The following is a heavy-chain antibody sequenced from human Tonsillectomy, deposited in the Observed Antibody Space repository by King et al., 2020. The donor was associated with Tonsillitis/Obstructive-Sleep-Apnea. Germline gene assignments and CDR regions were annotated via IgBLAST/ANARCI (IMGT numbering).Heavy chain of an antibody. CDR2: IIPLFGTA. CDR1: GGTFSTDA. CDR3: ARADGAGYHHGMDV. D-gene: IGHD3-10*01. Sequence: QESGSWVKVSCKASGGTFSTDAISWVRQAPGQGLEWMGGIIPLFGTASYAQKFQGRVTITADESTGTAYMELSSLRSDDTAVYHCARADGAGYHHGMDVWGQGTTVTVSS. V-gene: IGHV1-69*01. J-gene: IGHJ6*02.